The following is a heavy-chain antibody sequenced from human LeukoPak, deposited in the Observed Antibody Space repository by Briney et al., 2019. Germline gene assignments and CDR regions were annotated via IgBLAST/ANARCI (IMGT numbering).Heavy chain of an antibody. J-gene: IGHJ4*02. CDR2: IYYSGST. D-gene: IGHD4-11*01. Sequence: SETLSLTCTVSGGSISSYYWSWIRQPPGKGLEWIGYIYYSGSTNYNPSLKSRVTISVDTSKNQFSLKLSTVTAADTAVYYCARATVQYTYVGSVFDYWDQGTLVTVSS. V-gene: IGHV4-59*01. CDR3: ARATVQYTYVGSVFDY. CDR1: GGSISSYY.